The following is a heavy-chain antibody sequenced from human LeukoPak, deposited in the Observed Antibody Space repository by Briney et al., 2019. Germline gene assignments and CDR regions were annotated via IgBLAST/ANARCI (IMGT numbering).Heavy chain of an antibody. CDR1: GGSISSGDYY. J-gene: IGHJ3*02. D-gene: IGHD2-8*01. CDR2: IYYSGST. CDR3: TRSTNLEAFDI. V-gene: IGHV4-61*08. Sequence: SETLSLTCTVSGGSISSGDYYWSWIRQPPGKGLEWIGYIYYSGSTNYNPSLKSRVTVSVDTSKNQCSLKLSSVTTADTAVYYCTRSTNLEAFDIWGQGTMVTVSS.